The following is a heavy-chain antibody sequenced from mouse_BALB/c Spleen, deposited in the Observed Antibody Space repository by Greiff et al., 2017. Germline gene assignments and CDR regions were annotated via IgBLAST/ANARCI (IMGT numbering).Heavy chain of an antibody. CDR1: GFNIKDYY. CDR2: IDPENGNT. V-gene: IGHV14-1*02. CDR3: GLGDYFDY. D-gene: IGHD3-1*01. J-gene: IGHJ2*01. Sequence: VQLQQSGAELVRPGALVKLSCTASGFNIKDYYMHWVKQRPEQGLEWIGWIDPENGNTIYDPKFQGKASITADTSSNTAYLHLSSLTSEDTAVFYCGLGDYFDYWGQGTTLTVSS.